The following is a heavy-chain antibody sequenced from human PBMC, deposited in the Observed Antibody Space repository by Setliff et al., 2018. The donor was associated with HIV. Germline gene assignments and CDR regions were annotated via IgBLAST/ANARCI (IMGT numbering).Heavy chain of an antibody. J-gene: IGHJ3*02. V-gene: IGHV1-69*05. D-gene: IGHD3-22*01. CDR1: GGTFSSYT. CDR3: ARPPLLNYYDSSGYSHDAFDI. CDR2: IIPIFGTA. Sequence: GASVKVSCKASGGTFSSYTISWVRQAPGQGLEWMGGIIPIFGTANFAQKFQGRVTITTDESTSTAYMELSSLRSEDTAMYYCARPPLLNYYDSSGYSHDAFDIWGQGTMVTVS.